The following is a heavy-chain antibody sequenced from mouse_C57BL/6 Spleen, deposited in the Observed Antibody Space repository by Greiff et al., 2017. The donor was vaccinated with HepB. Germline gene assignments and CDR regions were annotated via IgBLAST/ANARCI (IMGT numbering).Heavy chain of an antibody. CDR1: GYAFSSYW. Sequence: QVHVKQSGAELVKPGASVKISCKASGYAFSSYWMNWVKQRPGKGLEWIGQIYPGDGDTNYNGKFKGKATLTADKSSSTAYMQLSSLTSEDSAVYFCARSRNWDAFAYWGQGTLVTVSA. CDR3: ARSRNWDAFAY. CDR2: IYPGDGDT. J-gene: IGHJ3*01. D-gene: IGHD4-1*01. V-gene: IGHV1-80*01.